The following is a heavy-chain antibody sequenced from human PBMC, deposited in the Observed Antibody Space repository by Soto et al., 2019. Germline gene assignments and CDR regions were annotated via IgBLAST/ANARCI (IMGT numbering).Heavy chain of an antibody. V-gene: IGHV4-30-2*01. J-gene: IGHJ5*02. D-gene: IGHD2-2*01. CDR2: IYHSGST. CDR3: ARIPDR. Sequence: SETLSLTCAVSGGSISSGGYSWSWIRQPPGKGLEWIGYIYHSGSTYYNPSLKSRVTISVDRSKNQFSLKLSSVTAADTAVYYCARIPDRWGQGTLVTAPQ. CDR1: GGSISSGGYS.